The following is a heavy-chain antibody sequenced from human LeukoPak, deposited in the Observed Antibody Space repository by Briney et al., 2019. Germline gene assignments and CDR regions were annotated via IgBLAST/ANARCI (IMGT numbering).Heavy chain of an antibody. V-gene: IGHV4-4*09. Sequence: PSETLSLTCTVSGGSISSYYWSWIRQPPGKGLEWIGYIYTSGSTNYNPSLKSRVTISVDTSKNQFSLKLCSVTAADTAVYYCARLLRYCSGGSCLNWFDPWGQGTLVTVSS. CDR1: GGSISSYY. CDR3: ARLLRYCSGGSCLNWFDP. D-gene: IGHD2-15*01. CDR2: IYTSGST. J-gene: IGHJ5*02.